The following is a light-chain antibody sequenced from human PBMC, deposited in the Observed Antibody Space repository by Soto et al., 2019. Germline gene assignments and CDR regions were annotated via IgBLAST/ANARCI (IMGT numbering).Light chain of an antibody. CDR1: SSDVASYNL. V-gene: IGLV2-23*02. CDR2: DVT. Sequence: QSALTQPASVSGSRGQSITISCTGVSSDVASYNLVSWYQQHPGKAPKLMIYDVTKRPSGVPDRFSGSKSGNTASLTISGLQPEDEADYYCCSFAGSEPVFGGGTKLTVL. CDR3: CSFAGSEPV. J-gene: IGLJ3*02.